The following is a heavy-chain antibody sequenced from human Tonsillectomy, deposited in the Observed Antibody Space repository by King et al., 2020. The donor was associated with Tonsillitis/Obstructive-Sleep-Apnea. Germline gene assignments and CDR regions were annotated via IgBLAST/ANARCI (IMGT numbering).Heavy chain of an antibody. J-gene: IGHJ2*01. CDR3: ARHQGGSYYWYFDL. V-gene: IGHV3-48*02. CDR2: ISRSSDTM. CDR1: GFTFSSYG. Sequence: VQLVESGGGLVQPGGSLRLSCAASGFTFSSYGINWVRQAPGKGLEWVSYISRSSDTMYYADSVKGRFTIPRDNAKNSLFLQMNSLRDEDTAVYYCARHQGGSYYWYFDLWGRGTLVPVSS. D-gene: IGHD1-26*01.